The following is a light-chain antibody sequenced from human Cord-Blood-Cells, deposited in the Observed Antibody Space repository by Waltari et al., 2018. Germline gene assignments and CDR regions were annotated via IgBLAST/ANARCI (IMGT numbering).Light chain of an antibody. CDR3: QQYGSSPMYT. CDR1: QSVSSSY. J-gene: IGKJ2*01. V-gene: IGKV3-20*01. CDR2: GAS. Sequence: EIVLTQSPGTLSLSPGERATLSCRTSQSVSSSYLAWYQQKPGQAPRLLNYGASSRATGTPDRFSGSGSGTDFTLTISRLEPEDFAVYYCQQYGSSPMYTFGQGTKLEIK.